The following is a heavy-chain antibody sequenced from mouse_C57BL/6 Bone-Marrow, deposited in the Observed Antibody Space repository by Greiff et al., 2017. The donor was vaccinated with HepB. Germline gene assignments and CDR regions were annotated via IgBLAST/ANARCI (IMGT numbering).Heavy chain of an antibody. D-gene: IGHD2-5*01. J-gene: IGHJ2*01. CDR1: GYTFTSYW. Sequence: VQLQQPGAELVKPGASVKLSCKASGYTFTSYWMHWVKQRPGQGLEWIGMIHPNSGSTNYNEKFKSKATLTVDKSSSTAYMQLSSLTSEDSAVYYCARHYSNYVNYFDYWGQGTTLTVSS. V-gene: IGHV1-64*01. CDR2: IHPNSGST. CDR3: ARHYSNYVNYFDY.